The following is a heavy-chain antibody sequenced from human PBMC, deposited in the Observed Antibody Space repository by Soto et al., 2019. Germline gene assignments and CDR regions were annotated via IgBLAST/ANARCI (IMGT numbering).Heavy chain of an antibody. Sequence: GASVTVSCTASGGTVSSYAISWVRQAPGQGLEWMGGIIPIFGTANYAQKFQGRVTITADESTSTAYMELSSLRSEDTAVYYCASFILSENYSSGYYFHGAFDIWGQGTMVTVSS. CDR2: IIPIFGTA. CDR1: GGTVSSYA. J-gene: IGHJ3*02. V-gene: IGHV1-69*13. D-gene: IGHD3-22*01. CDR3: ASFILSENYSSGYYFHGAFDI.